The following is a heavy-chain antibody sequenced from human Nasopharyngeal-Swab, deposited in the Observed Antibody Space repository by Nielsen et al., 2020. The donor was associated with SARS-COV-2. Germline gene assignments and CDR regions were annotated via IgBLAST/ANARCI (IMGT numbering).Heavy chain of an antibody. J-gene: IGHJ4*02. Sequence: ASVKVSCKASGYIFTGYYMHWVRQAPGQGLEWMGWINPNSGGTNYAQKFQGRVTMTRDTSISTAYMELSRLRSDDTAVYYCARLYSGYDGWVDYWGQGTLVTVSS. D-gene: IGHD5-12*01. CDR1: GYIFTGYY. CDR3: ARLYSGYDGWVDY. CDR2: INPNSGGT. V-gene: IGHV1-2*02.